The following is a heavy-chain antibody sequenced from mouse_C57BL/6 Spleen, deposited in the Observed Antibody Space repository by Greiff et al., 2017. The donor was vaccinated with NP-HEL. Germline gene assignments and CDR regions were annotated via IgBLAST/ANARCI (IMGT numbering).Heavy chain of an antibody. CDR1: GFTFSSYT. CDR3: ARHGGYDGWFAY. Sequence: EVHLVESGGGLVKPGGSLKLSCAASGFTFSSYTMSWVRQTPEKRLEWVATISGGGGNTYYPDSVKGRFTISRDNAKNTLYLQMSSLRSEDTALYYCARHGGYDGWFAYWGQGTLVTVSA. D-gene: IGHD2-2*01. J-gene: IGHJ3*01. V-gene: IGHV5-9*01. CDR2: ISGGGGNT.